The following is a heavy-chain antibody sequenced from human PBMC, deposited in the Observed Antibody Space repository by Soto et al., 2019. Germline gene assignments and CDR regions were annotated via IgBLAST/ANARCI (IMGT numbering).Heavy chain of an antibody. V-gene: IGHV1-69*06. Sequence: ASVKVSCKASGGTFSSYAISWVRQAPGQGLEWMGGIIPIFGTANYAQKFQGRVTITADKSTSAAYMELSSLRSEDTAVYYCARGGPHGYSYGYPSDNWFDPWGQGTLVTVSS. CDR3: ARGGPHGYSYGYPSDNWFDP. CDR1: GGTFSSYA. D-gene: IGHD5-18*01. CDR2: IIPIFGTA. J-gene: IGHJ5*02.